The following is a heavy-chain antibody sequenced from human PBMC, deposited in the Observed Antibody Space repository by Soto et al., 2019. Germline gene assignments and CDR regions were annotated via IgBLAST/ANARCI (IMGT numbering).Heavy chain of an antibody. CDR2: IYISGNT. J-gene: IGHJ6*02. V-gene: IGHV4-59*02. CDR3: ARGVLRYYRYGMDV. CDR1: GDSVSSYY. Sequence: QVQLQESGPGLVKPSETLSLSCTVSGDSVSSYYWSWIRQLPGRGLEWLGYIYISGNTNYNPSLKSRVTISRDTSKNQFSLNLKSVTAADTAVSYCARGVLRYYRYGMDVWGQGTTVTVSS.